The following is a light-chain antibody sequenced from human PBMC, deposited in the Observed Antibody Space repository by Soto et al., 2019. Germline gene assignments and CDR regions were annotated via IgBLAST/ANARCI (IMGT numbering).Light chain of an antibody. CDR1: SSDVGGYNY. Sequence: QSVLTQPASVSGSPGQSITISCTGTSSDVGGYNYVSWYQQHPGKAPKLMIYDVSNRPSGVSNRFSGSKSGNTASLTISGLQAEDEADYSCSSYTSSSTLSVFGGGTKLTVL. V-gene: IGLV2-14*01. J-gene: IGLJ2*01. CDR3: SSYTSSSTLSV. CDR2: DVS.